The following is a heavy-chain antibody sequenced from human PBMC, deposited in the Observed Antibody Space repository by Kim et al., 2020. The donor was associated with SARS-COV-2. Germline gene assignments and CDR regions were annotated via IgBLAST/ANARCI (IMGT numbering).Heavy chain of an antibody. V-gene: IGHV3-9*01. D-gene: IGHD6-19*01. CDR3: AKDGQYSSGWFDY. J-gene: IGHJ5*01. Sequence: YADSVKGRFTISRDNAKNSLYLQMNRLRAEDTALYYCAKDGQYSSGWFDYWGQGTLVTVSS.